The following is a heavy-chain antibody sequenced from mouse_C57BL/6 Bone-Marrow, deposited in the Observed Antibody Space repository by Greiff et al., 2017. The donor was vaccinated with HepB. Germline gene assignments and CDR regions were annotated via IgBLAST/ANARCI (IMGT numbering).Heavy chain of an antibody. CDR2: IYPRSGNT. CDR3: ARPPSYYDYDYAPVFDV. J-gene: IGHJ1*03. CDR1: GYTFTSYG. Sequence: QVQLQQSGAELARPGASVKLSCKASGYTFTSYGISWVKQRTGQGLEWIGEIYPRSGNTYYNEKFKGKATLTADKSSSTAYMELRGLTSEDSAVYFCARPPSYYDYDYAPVFDVWGTGTTVTVSS. V-gene: IGHV1-81*01. D-gene: IGHD2-4*01.